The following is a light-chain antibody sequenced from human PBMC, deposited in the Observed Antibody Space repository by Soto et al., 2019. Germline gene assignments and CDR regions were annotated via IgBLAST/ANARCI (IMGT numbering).Light chain of an antibody. CDR1: SSDVGAYNF. CDR3: CIYAGTYKV. Sequence: QSALTQPHSVSGSPGQSVTISCTGTSSDVGAYNFVSWYRQHPGKAPKLIIYDVTKRPSGVPDRFSGSKSGNTASLTISGLQAEDEADFYCCIYAGTYKVFGTGTKLTVL. CDR2: DVT. V-gene: IGLV2-11*01. J-gene: IGLJ1*01.